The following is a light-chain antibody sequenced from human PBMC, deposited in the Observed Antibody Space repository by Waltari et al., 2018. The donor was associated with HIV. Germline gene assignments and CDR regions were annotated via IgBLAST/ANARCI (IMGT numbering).Light chain of an antibody. CDR2: YVN. CDR3: SSHVKGGSYV. J-gene: IGLJ1*01. Sequence: QSALAQPASVSASPGQSITIFCTGTNDDIGSHDFVSWYQVFPNRVPNLIIFYVNRRTSGIFHRFSSYKSGYKASLMIFGLQPEDEADYFCSSHVKGGSYVFGSGTKV. V-gene: IGLV2-23*02. CDR1: NDDIGSHDF.